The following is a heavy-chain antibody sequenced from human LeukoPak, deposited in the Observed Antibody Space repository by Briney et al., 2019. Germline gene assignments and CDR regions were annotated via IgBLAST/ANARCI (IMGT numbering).Heavy chain of an antibody. D-gene: IGHD6-13*01. CDR3: AREEVWDSSSWYYIEG. CDR2: FDPEDGET. CDR1: GYTLTELS. V-gene: IGHV1-24*01. Sequence: GASVKVSCKVSGYTLTELSMHWVRQAPGKGLEWMGGFDPEDGETIYAQKFQGRVTMTEDTSTDTAYMELSSLRSEDTAVYYCAREEVWDSSSWYYIEGWGQGTLVTVSS. J-gene: IGHJ4*02.